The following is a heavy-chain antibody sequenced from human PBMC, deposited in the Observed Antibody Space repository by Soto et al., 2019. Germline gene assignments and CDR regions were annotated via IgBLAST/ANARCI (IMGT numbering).Heavy chain of an antibody. CDR3: ARGQEGGDHFFDS. D-gene: IGHD2-21*01. Sequence: PRRSLRLACEASGCTLSGFDINCVRQPTGKGLEWVSTIGTASDTYYAVSVKGRFTISRDNAKNSLSLQMNSLRAGDTAVYFCARGQEGGDHFFDSWGQGTQVTVSS. J-gene: IGHJ4*02. V-gene: IGHV3-13*01. CDR1: GCTLSGFD. CDR2: IGTASDT.